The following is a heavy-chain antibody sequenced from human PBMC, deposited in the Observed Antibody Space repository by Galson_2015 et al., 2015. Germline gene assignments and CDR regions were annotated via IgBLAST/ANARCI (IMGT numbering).Heavy chain of an antibody. CDR2: ISYDGSNK. CDR3: AKVVTAGGAAFDI. V-gene: IGHV3-30*18. Sequence: SLRLSCAASGFTFSSYGMHWVRQAPGKGLEWVAVISYDGSNKYYADSVKGRFSISRDNSKNTLYLQMNSLRAEDTAVYYCAKVVTAGGAAFDIWGQGTMVTVSS. CDR1: GFTFSSYG. J-gene: IGHJ3*02. D-gene: IGHD3-16*01.